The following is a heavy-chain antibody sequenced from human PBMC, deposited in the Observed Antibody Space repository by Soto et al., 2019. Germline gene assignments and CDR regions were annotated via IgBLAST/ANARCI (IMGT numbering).Heavy chain of an antibody. CDR3: ARRGGGVVLAATTPFDY. CDR2: IYHSGST. J-gene: IGHJ4*02. D-gene: IGHD2-15*01. CDR1: SGSISTANW. V-gene: IGHV4-4*02. Sequence: QVPLQESGPRLVRPSGTLSLTCTVSSGSISTANWWSWVRQPPGRGLEWIGEIYHSGSTNYNPSLKGRVTLSVDKSKNQFSLSLTSVTAADTAIYYCARRGGGVVLAATTPFDYWGQGTLVTVSS.